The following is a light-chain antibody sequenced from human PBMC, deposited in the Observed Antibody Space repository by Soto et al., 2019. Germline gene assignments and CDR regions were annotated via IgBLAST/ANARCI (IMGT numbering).Light chain of an antibody. CDR1: SGHSSYA. J-gene: IGLJ2*01. V-gene: IGLV4-69*01. CDR3: QTWGTGIVV. Sequence: QPVLTQSPSASASLGASVNLTCTLSSGHSSYAIAWHQQQPEKGPRYLMKLNSDGSHNKGDGIPDRFSGSSSGAERYLTISSLQSEDEADYYCQTWGTGIVVFGGGTKLTVL. CDR2: LNSDGSH.